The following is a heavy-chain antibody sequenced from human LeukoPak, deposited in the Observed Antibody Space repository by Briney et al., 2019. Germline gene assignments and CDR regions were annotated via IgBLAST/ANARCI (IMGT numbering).Heavy chain of an antibody. V-gene: IGHV4-34*01. CDR1: GFTFSNAW. CDR3: ARGLLGRARRGLDY. D-gene: IGHD2-15*01. J-gene: IGHJ4*02. Sequence: GSLRLSCAASGFTFSNAWMSWVRQAPGKGLEWIGEINHSGSTNYNPSLKSRVTISVDTSKNQFSLKLSSVTAADTAVYYCARGLLGRARRGLDYWGQGTLVTVSS. CDR2: INHSGST.